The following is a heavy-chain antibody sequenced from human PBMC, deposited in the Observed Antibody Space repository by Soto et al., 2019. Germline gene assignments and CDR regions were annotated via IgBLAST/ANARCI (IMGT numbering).Heavy chain of an antibody. D-gene: IGHD2-2*01. J-gene: IGHJ5*02. CDR1: GGSISSSSYY. V-gene: IGHV4-39*01. Sequence: SETLSLTCTVSGGSISSSSYYWGWIRQPPGKGLEWIGSIYYSGSTYYNPSLKSRVTISVDTSKNQFSLKLSSVTAADTAVYYCASHIVVVRSVWFDPWGQGXLVTVSS. CDR2: IYYSGST. CDR3: ASHIVVVRSVWFDP.